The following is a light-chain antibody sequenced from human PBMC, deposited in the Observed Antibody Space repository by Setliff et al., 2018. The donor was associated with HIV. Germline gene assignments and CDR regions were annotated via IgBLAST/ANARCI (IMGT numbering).Light chain of an antibody. V-gene: IGLV2-14*01. CDR1: SSDVGGYNY. Sequence: QSALTQPASVSGSPGQSITISCTGTSSDVGGYNYVSWYQQYPGKVPKLVIFEVTNRPPGVSNRFSGSRSGNTASLTISGLRAEDEGDYYCSSFTSRSTLVFGGGTQLTVL. CDR3: SSFTSRSTLV. J-gene: IGLJ2*01. CDR2: EVT.